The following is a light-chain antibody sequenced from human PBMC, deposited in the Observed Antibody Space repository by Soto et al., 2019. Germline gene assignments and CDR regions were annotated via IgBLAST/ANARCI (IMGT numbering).Light chain of an antibody. J-gene: IGKJ4*01. Sequence: EIVLTQSPATLSLSPGDRATLSCRASQSVGSYLGWYQQRPGQAPRLLIYDASNRATGIPARFSGSGSGTDFTLTISSLEPEDFAVYYCQQSNDWPLAFGGGTKVEIK. V-gene: IGKV3-11*01. CDR1: QSVGSY. CDR3: QQSNDWPLA. CDR2: DAS.